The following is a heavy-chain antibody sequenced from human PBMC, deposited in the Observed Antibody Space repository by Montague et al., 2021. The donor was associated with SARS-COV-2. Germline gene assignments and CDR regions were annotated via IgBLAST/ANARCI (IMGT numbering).Heavy chain of an antibody. J-gene: IGHJ4*02. D-gene: IGHD2-21*01. CDR1: RGSFHIFS. V-gene: IGHV4-34*01. CDR3: ARGSRVAGITPGFRY. CDR2: IDHSGNT. Sequence: SETLSLTCAVYRGSFHIFSWGWIRQSPGKGLEWIGEIDHSGNTNYNPSLKSRVTISVDTSKNQFSLNLTSVTAADTAMYYCARGSRVAGITPGFRYWGQGTQVTVSS.